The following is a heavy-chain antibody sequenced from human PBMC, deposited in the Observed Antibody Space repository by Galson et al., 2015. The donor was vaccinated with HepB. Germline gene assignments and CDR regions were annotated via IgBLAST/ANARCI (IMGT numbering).Heavy chain of an antibody. V-gene: IGHV1-18*04. CDR1: GYTFTSYG. CDR2: ISAYNGNT. CDR3: TRRGAGAWYQLLGDYYYYGMDV. D-gene: IGHD2-2*01. J-gene: IGHJ6*02. Sequence: SVKVSCKASGYTFTSYGISWVRQAPGQGLEWMGWISAYNGNTNYAQKLQGRVTMTTDTSTSTAYMELRSLRSDDTAVYYCTRRGAGAWYQLLGDYYYYGMDVWGQGTTVTVSS.